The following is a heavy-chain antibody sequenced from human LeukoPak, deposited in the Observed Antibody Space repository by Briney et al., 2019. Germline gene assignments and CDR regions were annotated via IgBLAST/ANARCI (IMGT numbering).Heavy chain of an antibody. J-gene: IGHJ4*02. D-gene: IGHD1-26*01. CDR2: IWYDGSNK. Sequence: PGGSLRLPCAASGFTFSSYGMHWVRQAPGKGLEWVAVIWYDGSNKYYADSVKGRFTISRDNSKNTLYLQMNSLRAEDTAVYYCARANSGSYFGAFDVDYWGQGTLVTVSS. CDR1: GFTFSSYG. CDR3: ARANSGSYFGAFDVDY. V-gene: IGHV3-33*01.